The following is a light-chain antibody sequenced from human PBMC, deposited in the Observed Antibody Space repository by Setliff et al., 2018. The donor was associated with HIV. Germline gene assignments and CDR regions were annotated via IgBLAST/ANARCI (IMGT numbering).Light chain of an antibody. CDR2: SNS. J-gene: IGLJ1*01. Sequence: QSVLTQPPSASGTPGQRVTISCSGGSSNIETNTVNWYQQLPGAAPKLLIHSNSPRPSGAPVRFSGSKSGTSASLAISGLQSEDEADYYCAAWDDSLNGYVFGTGTKVTVL. V-gene: IGLV1-44*01. CDR3: AAWDDSLNGYV. CDR1: SSNIETNT.